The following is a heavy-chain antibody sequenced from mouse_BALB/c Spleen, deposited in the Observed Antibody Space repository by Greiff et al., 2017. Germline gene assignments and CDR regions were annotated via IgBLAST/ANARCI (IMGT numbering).Heavy chain of an antibody. D-gene: IGHD1-1*01. CDR1: GFTFSDYY. CDR2: ISDGGSYT. Sequence: VQLKESGGGLVKPGGSLKLSCAASGFTFSDYYMYWVRQTPEKRLEWVATISDGGSYTYYPDSVKGRFTISRDNAKNNLYLQMSSLKSEDTAMCYLSRDYYGRSYWSFEVWGAGTTVTVSS. V-gene: IGHV5-4*02. J-gene: IGHJ1*01. CDR3: SRDYYGRSYWSFEV.